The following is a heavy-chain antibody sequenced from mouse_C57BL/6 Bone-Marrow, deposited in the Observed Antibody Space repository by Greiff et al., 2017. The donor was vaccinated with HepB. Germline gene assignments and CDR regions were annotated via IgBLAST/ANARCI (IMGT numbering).Heavy chain of an antibody. Sequence: EVQVVESGGGLVKPGGSLKLSCAASGFTFSDYGMHWVRQAPEKGLEWVAYISSGSSTIYYADTVKGRFTISRDNAKNTLFLQMTSLRSEDTAMYYCARPYYDYDPAYWGQGTLVTVSA. J-gene: IGHJ3*01. CDR1: GFTFSDYG. V-gene: IGHV5-17*01. D-gene: IGHD2-4*01. CDR3: ARPYYDYDPAY. CDR2: ISSGSSTI.